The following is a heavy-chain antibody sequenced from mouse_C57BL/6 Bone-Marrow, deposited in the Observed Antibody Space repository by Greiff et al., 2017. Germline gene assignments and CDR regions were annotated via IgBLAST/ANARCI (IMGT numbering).Heavy chain of an antibody. J-gene: IGHJ4*01. V-gene: IGHV1-31*01. CDR3: ARGAHYGGSSYVAMDY. Sequence: EVKLQQSGPELVKPGASVKISCKASGYSFTGYYMHWVKQSHGNILDWIGYIYPYNGVSSYNQKFKGKATLTVDKSSSTAYMELRSLTSEDSAVYDCARGAHYGGSSYVAMDYWGQGTSVTVSS. CDR1: GYSFTGYY. CDR2: IYPYNGVS. D-gene: IGHD1-1*01.